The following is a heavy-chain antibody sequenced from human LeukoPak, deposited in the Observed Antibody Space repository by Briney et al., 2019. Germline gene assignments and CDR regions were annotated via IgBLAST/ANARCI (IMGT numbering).Heavy chain of an antibody. CDR3: ARDRGYSCGY. J-gene: IGHJ4*02. Sequence: TGGSLRLSCAASGFTFSSYAMSWVRQAPGKGLGWVSGISGSGGGTYYADSVKGRFTISRDNSKNTLYLQMNSLRAEDTAVYYCARDRGYSCGYWGQGTLVTVSS. CDR2: ISGSGGGT. V-gene: IGHV3-23*01. D-gene: IGHD5-18*01. CDR1: GFTFSSYA.